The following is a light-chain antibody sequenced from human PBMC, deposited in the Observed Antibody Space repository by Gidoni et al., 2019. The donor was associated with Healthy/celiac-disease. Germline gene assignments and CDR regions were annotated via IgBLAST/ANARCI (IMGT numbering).Light chain of an antibody. CDR3: QQYNSYPT. CDR2: DAS. CDR1: QSISSW. Sequence: DIQMTQSPSTLSASVGDRVTITCRARQSISSWLAWYQQKPGKAPKLLIYDASSLESGVPSRFSGSGSGTEFTLTISSLQPDDFATYYCQQYNSYPTFGGGTKVEIK. J-gene: IGKJ4*01. V-gene: IGKV1-5*01.